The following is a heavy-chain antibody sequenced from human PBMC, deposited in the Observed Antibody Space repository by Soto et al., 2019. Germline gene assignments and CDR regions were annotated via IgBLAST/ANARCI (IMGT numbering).Heavy chain of an antibody. J-gene: IGHJ2*01. D-gene: IGHD2-8*02. CDR2: VSYDGSGR. V-gene: IGHV3-30-3*01. Sequence: QVQLVESGGGVVQPGGSPTLSCVASGFTIRTFAMHWVRQAPGKGLEWVALVSYDGSGRYYTEYVNGRFTISRDNSKNTVFLRMSRLRAEDTAVYYCARDWDGGGVTYHWHFGLWGRGTLVTVSS. CDR1: GFTIRTFA. CDR3: ARDWDGGGVTYHWHFGL.